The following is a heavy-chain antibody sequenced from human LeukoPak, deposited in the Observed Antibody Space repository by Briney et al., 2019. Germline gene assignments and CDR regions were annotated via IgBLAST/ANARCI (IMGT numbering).Heavy chain of an antibody. Sequence: GGSLRLSCAASGFTFSSYGMSWVRQAPGKGLEWVSAISGSGGSTYYADPVKGRFTISRDNSKNTLYLQMNSLRAEDTAVYYCAKKSRGSGSYYGDHWGQGILVTVSS. CDR1: GFTFSSYG. CDR2: ISGSGGST. V-gene: IGHV3-23*01. J-gene: IGHJ4*02. D-gene: IGHD3-10*01. CDR3: AKKSRGSGSYYGDH.